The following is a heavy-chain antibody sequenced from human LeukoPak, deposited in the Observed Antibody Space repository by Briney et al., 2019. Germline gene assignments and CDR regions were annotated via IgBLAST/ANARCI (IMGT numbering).Heavy chain of an antibody. CDR2: ISYDGSSK. CDR3: ARDLCSSTSCYRTVPFDY. J-gene: IGHJ4*02. CDR1: GFTFSSYA. D-gene: IGHD2-2*01. V-gene: IGHV3-30-3*01. Sequence: GGSLRLSCAASGFTFSSYAVHWVRQAPGKWLEWVAVISYDGSSKYYADSVKGRFTNSRDNSKNTLYLQMNSLRSEDTAVCYCARDLCSSTSCYRTVPFDYWGQGTLVTVSS.